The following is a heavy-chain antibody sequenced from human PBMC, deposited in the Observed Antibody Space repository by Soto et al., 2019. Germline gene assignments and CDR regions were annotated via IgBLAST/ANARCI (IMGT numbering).Heavy chain of an antibody. CDR2: INPSGGST. Sequence: QVQLVQSGAEVKKPGASVKVSCKASGYTFTSYYMHWVRQAPGQGLEWMGIINPSGGSTSYAQKFQGRVTMTRDTSTSTVYMELSSLRSEDTAVYYCASLGGGSGSYYNSDYWGQGTLVTVSS. V-gene: IGHV1-46*01. D-gene: IGHD3-10*01. CDR1: GYTFTSYY. CDR3: ASLGGGSGSYYNSDY. J-gene: IGHJ4*02.